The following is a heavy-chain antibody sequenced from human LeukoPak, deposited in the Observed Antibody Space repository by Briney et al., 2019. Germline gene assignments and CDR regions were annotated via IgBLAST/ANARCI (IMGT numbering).Heavy chain of an antibody. J-gene: IGHJ6*03. D-gene: IGHD2-15*01. CDR3: AKDTTAWWYHRAYMDV. CDR1: GFTFSSYA. V-gene: IGHV3-23*01. CDR2: IRGSGDTT. Sequence: GGSLRLSCAASGFTFSSYAMSWVRQAPGGGVGGVLAIRGSGDTTYHADSVKGRFTISRDNYENRLSLQMDSLRAEDTAVYFCAKDTTAWWYHRAYMDVWGKGTTVTVSS.